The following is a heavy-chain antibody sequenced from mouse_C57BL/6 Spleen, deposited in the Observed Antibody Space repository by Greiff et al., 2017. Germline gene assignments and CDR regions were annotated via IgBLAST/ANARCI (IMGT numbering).Heavy chain of an antibody. Sequence: VQLQQPGTELVKPGASVKLSCKASGYTFTSYWMHWVKQRPGQGLEWIGNISPSNGGTNYNEKFKSQATLTVDKSSSTAYMQLSSLTSEDSAVYYCARSGGYYPPWFAYWGQGTLVTVSA. D-gene: IGHD2-3*01. CDR2: ISPSNGGT. CDR3: ARSGGYYPPWFAY. CDR1: GYTFTSYW. V-gene: IGHV1-53*01. J-gene: IGHJ3*01.